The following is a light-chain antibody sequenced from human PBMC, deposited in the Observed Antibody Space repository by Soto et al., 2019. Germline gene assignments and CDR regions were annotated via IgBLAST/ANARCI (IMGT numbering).Light chain of an antibody. CDR3: QQADRLPLT. CDR2: RAS. CDR1: QGVSSW. V-gene: IGKV1D-12*01. Sequence: DIQMTQSPSSVSASVGDRVTITCRARQGVSSWLAWYQQKPGKTPSLLIYRASSLQSGVPSRFRGSGSGTDLTLNISSLQPEDFATYYCQQADRLPLTFGGGTKVEMK. J-gene: IGKJ4*01.